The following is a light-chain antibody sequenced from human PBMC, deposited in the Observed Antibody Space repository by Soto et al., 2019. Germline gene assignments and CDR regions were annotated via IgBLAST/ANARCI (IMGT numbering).Light chain of an antibody. CDR2: GAS. V-gene: IGKV3-15*01. CDR3: HQYHMWPSWT. Sequence: DIVMTQSPATLSVSPGETASLSCRANREVSSNVVWYQHKSGQSPRVLVYGASIGATGVPDRFSGSGSGTEFVLTISGLQADDLAVYYCHQYHMWPSWTFGQGTKVEMK. CDR1: REVSSN. J-gene: IGKJ1*01.